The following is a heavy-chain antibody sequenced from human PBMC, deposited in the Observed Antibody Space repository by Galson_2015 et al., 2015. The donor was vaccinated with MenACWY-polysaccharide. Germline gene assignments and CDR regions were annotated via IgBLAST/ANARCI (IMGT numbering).Heavy chain of an antibody. J-gene: IGHJ4*02. D-gene: IGHD1-26*01. CDR2: IYIYYGGGT. CDR3: ARPWAQFSFFDS. Sequence: ETLSLTCTVSGGSISSSSYYWGWIRQPPGKGLEWIGTIYIYYGGGTYYNPSLKSRATISVDTSKNQFSLKLSSVTAADTAVYYCARPWAQFSFFDSWGLGTLVTVSS. CDR1: GGSISSSSYY. V-gene: IGHV4-39*01.